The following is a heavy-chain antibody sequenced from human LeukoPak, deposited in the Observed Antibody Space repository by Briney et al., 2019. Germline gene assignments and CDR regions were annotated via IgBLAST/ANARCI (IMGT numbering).Heavy chain of an antibody. CDR1: GFTVSSNY. V-gene: IGHV3-23*01. D-gene: IGHD1-26*01. CDR3: GKDLQGYYRVCDY. Sequence: GGSLRLSCAASGFTVSSNYMSWVRQAPGKGLEWVSAISGSGGNTFYADSVKGRFTISRDNSKNTLYLQMNSLRADDTAVYYCGKDLQGYYRVCDYWGQGTLVTVSS. CDR2: ISGSGGNT. J-gene: IGHJ4*02.